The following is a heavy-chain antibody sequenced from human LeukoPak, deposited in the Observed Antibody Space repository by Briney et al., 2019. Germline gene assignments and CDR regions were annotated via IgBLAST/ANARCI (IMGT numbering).Heavy chain of an antibody. D-gene: IGHD1-26*01. CDR2: ISGSGAST. CDR3: AKDKSGGWELLRDHDAFDI. J-gene: IGHJ3*02. Sequence: AGSLRLSCAASGFTFSNYAMSWVRQAPGKGLEWVSSISGSGASTYYADSVKGRFTISRDNSKNTLYLQMNSLRAEDTALYYCAKDKSGGWELLRDHDAFDIWGQGTMVTVSS. V-gene: IGHV3-23*01. CDR1: GFTFSNYA.